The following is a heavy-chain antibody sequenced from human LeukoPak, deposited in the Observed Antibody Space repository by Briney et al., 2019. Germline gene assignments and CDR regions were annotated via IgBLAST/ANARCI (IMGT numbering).Heavy chain of an antibody. CDR1: GFTFSTYG. CDR2: ISYDGSNK. J-gene: IGHJ4*02. CDR3: AKSDLGHRSRQVGHFDY. D-gene: IGHD2-15*01. Sequence: PGGSLRLSCAPSGFTFSTYGMHWVRQAPGKGLEWVAVISYDGSNKYYTDSVKGRFTISRDNSKNTLYLQMNSLRTEDTAVYYCAKSDLGHRSRQVGHFDYWGQGTLVTVCS. V-gene: IGHV3-30*18.